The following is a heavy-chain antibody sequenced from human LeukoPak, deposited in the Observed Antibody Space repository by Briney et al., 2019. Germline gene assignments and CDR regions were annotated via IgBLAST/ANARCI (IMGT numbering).Heavy chain of an antibody. J-gene: IGHJ5*02. CDR2: MNPNIGNT. CDR1: GYTFTSYD. V-gene: IGHV1-8*01. Sequence: RASVKVSCKASGYTFTSYDINWVRQATGQGLEWMGWMNPNIGNTGYAQKFQGRVTMTRNTSISTAYMELSSLRSEDTAVYYCASAIFPYGWFDPWGQGTLVTVSS. CDR3: ASAIFPYGWFDP. D-gene: IGHD3-3*01.